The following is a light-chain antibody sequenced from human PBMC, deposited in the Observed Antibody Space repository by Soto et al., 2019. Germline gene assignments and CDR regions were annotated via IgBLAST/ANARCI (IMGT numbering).Light chain of an antibody. J-gene: IGKJ1*01. CDR1: QSISSSY. V-gene: IGKV3-20*01. CDR3: QQYGSSRWT. Sequence: EIVLMQAPGTLSLYPGEEATLSCRASQSISSSYLAWYQHNRGQAPRLLIYGASTRAAGTPDRFSGSGSGTDFTLSISILEPEDLAVYYCQQYGSSRWTSGQGSKV. CDR2: GAS.